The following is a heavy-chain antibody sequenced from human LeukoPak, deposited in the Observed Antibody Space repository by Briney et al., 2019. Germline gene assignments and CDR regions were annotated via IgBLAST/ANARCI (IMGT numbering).Heavy chain of an antibody. D-gene: IGHD3-10*01. CDR3: AHAYVGTRPVRGVRSRTFDY. CDR2: IDWDDDK. V-gene: IGHV2-70*12. Sequence: SGPTLVNPTQTLTLTCTFSGFSLSTSGMCVSWIRQPPGKALEWLARIDWDDDKYYSTSLKSSLTITKDTSKNQVVLTMTNMDPVDTATYYCAHAYVGTRPVRGVRSRTFDYWGQGTLVTVSS. J-gene: IGHJ4*02. CDR1: GFSLSTSGMC.